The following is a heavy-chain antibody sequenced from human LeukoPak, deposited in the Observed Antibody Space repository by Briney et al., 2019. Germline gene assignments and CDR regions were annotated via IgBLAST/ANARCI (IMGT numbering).Heavy chain of an antibody. V-gene: IGHV4-59*01. Sequence: SETLSLTCTVSGGSISSYYWSWIRQPPGKGLEWIGYIYYSGSTNYNPSLKSRVTISVDTSKNQFSLKLSSVTAEDTAVYYCARVRTPRWGFDYWGQGTLVTVSS. CDR2: IYYSGST. D-gene: IGHD1/OR15-1a*01. CDR3: ARVRTPRWGFDY. CDR1: GGSISSYY. J-gene: IGHJ4*02.